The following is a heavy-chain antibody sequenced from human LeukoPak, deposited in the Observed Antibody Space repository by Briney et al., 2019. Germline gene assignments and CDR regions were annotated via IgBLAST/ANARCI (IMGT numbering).Heavy chain of an antibody. D-gene: IGHD3-10*01. CDR2: IYYSGST. V-gene: IGHV4-31*03. J-gene: IGHJ4*02. CDR1: GGSISSGGYY. Sequence: SETLSLTCTVSGGSISSGGYYWSWIRQHPGKGLEWIGYIYYSGSTYYNPPLKSRVTISVDTSKNQFSLKLSSVTAADTAVYYCARDSGSGPRGHDYWGQGTLVTVSS. CDR3: ARDSGSGPRGHDY.